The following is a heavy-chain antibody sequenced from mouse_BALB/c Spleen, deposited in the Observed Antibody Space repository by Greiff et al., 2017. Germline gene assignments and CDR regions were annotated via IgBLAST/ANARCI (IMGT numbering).Heavy chain of an antibody. V-gene: IGHV14-3*02. CDR3: ARVDYGSGY. Sequence: VQLQQSGAELVTPGASVKLSCTASGFNIKDTYMNWVKQRPEQGLEWIGRIDPANGNTKYDPKFQGKATITADTSSNTAYLQLSSLTSEDTAVYYCARVDYGSGYWGQGTTLTVSS. CDR2: IDPANGNT. D-gene: IGHD1-2*01. CDR1: GFNIKDTY. J-gene: IGHJ2*01.